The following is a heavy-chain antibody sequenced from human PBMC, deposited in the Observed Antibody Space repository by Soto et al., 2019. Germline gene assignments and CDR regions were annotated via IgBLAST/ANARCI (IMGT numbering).Heavy chain of an antibody. CDR1: GFTFGGYA. CDR2: IRSKAYGGTA. D-gene: IGHD2-2*02. CDR3: ARTECSSTPCFTAYYYYGMDL. Sequence: SLRLSGTTSGFTFGGYAMSWVRQAPGKGLEWVGFIRSKAYGGTAEYAASVKGRFTISRDNAKNSLYLQMNSLRAEDTGIYYCARTECSSTPCFTAYYYYGMDLWGQGTTVTVSS. J-gene: IGHJ6*02. V-gene: IGHV3-49*04.